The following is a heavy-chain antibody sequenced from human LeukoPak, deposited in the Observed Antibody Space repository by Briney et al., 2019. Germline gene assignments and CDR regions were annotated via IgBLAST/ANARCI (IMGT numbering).Heavy chain of an antibody. CDR1: GGSISSSNW. J-gene: IGHJ6*02. Sequence: SETLSLTCAVSGGSISSSNWWSWVRQPPGKGLEWIGEIYHSGSTNYNPSLKSRVTISVDKSKNQLSLKLSSVTAADTAVYYCARTLVVIIPRGMDVWGQGTTVTVSS. CDR2: IYHSGST. CDR3: ARTLVVIIPRGMDV. D-gene: IGHD3-22*01. V-gene: IGHV4-4*02.